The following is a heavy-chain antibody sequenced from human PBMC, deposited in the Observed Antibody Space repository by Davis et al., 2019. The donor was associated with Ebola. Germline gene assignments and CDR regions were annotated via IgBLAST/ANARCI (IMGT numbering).Heavy chain of an antibody. CDR2: IHWNSGSI. V-gene: IGHV3-9*01. Sequence: SLKISCVASGFSFDDHGIHWVRQAPGKGLEWVSGIHWNSGSIGYADSVKGRFTISRDNAKNSLYLQMNSLRAEDTALYYCAKDSYSSSGPFDYWGQGTLVTVSS. CDR1: GFSFDDHG. J-gene: IGHJ4*02. D-gene: IGHD6-13*01. CDR3: AKDSYSSSGPFDY.